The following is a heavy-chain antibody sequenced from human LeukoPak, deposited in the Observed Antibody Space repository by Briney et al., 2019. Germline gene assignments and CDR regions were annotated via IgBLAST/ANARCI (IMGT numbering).Heavy chain of an antibody. D-gene: IGHD3-10*01. CDR2: IYTSGST. V-gene: IGHV4-4*09. CDR3: ARRGYYYYYMDV. CDR1: GGSISSHY. Sequence: SETLSLTCTVSGGSISSHYWSWIRQPPGKGLEWIGYIYTSGSTNYNPSLKSRVTISVDTSKNQFSLKLSSVTAADTAVYYCARRGYYYYYMDVWGKGTTVTVSS. J-gene: IGHJ6*03.